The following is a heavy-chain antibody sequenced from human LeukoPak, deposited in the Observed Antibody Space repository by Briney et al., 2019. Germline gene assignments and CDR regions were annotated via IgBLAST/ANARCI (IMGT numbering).Heavy chain of an antibody. CDR2: IYYHGST. D-gene: IGHD6-13*01. CDR1: GDYLSGLY. J-gene: IGHJ6*03. Sequence: SETLSLTCSVSGDYLSGLYWSWVRQPPGKGLEWIGYIYYHGSTTYNPSLKSRVTMSVDTSRNQFSLQLSSVTAADTAVYFCARRFPGYYYYMDVWGKGITVTVSS. V-gene: IGHV4-59*11. CDR3: ARRFPGYYYYMDV.